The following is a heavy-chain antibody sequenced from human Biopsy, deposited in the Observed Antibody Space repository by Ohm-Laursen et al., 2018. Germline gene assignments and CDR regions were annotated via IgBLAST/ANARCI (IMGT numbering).Heavy chain of an antibody. Sequence: SLRLSCAASGFTLSYYSMNWVRQTPGKGLEWVSTISSSSDNIYYVDSVKGRFTISRDNAKNSLYLQMNSLRAEDTAVYYCARSRGSSGIATIYYYGMDVWGQGTTVTVSS. V-gene: IGHV3-21*01. CDR1: GFTLSYYS. CDR2: ISSSSDNI. D-gene: IGHD3-10*01. CDR3: ARSRGSSGIATIYYYGMDV. J-gene: IGHJ6*02.